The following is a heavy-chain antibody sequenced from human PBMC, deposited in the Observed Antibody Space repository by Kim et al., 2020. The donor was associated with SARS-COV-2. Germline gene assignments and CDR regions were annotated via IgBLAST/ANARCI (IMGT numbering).Heavy chain of an antibody. D-gene: IGHD2-15*01. CDR2: IWFDGIDR. CDR1: GFSSFNYG. V-gene: IGHV3-33*01. Sequence: GRSLRLSCEGSGFSSFNYGMHWVRQAPGKGLEWVALIWFDGIDRYYADFAKGRFTVSSDNSKSTFYLEMRNLRAEDTAVYFCARAQGYCSGGSCSYYYYSMDVWGQGTAVTVSS. CDR3: ARAQGYCSGGSCSYYYYSMDV. J-gene: IGHJ6*02.